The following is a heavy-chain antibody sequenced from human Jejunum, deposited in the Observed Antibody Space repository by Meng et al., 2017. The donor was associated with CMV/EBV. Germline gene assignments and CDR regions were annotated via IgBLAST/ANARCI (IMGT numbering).Heavy chain of an antibody. J-gene: IGHJ5*02. D-gene: IGHD3-10*01. V-gene: IGHV4-39*07. CDR3: ARVTVISQRFDL. CDR1: GGTIRIRCCY. CDR2: IYYRGST. Sequence: TGSGGTIRIRCCYWAWIRQPPRKGLEWIGSIYYRGSTYYNPSLESRVTISVDTSKNQFSLKLRSVTAADTAVYFCARVTVISQRFDLWGQGTLVTVSS.